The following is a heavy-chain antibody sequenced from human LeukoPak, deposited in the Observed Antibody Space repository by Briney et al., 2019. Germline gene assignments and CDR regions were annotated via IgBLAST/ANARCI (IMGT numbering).Heavy chain of an antibody. Sequence: SVKVSCKASGGTFSSYAISWVRQAPGQGLEWMGRIIPIFGTANYAQKFQGRVTITTDESTSTAYMELSSLRSEDTAVYYCAGQYHDFWSGFAPFDYWGQGTLVTVSS. J-gene: IGHJ4*02. CDR3: AGQYHDFWSGFAPFDY. CDR2: IIPIFGTA. CDR1: GGTFSSYA. V-gene: IGHV1-69*05. D-gene: IGHD3-3*01.